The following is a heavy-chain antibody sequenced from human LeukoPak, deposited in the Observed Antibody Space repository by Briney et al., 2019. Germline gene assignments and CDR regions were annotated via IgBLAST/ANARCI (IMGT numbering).Heavy chain of an antibody. J-gene: IGHJ3*02. CDR1: GFTVSSNY. V-gene: IGHV3-7*01. CDR2: IKQDGSEK. D-gene: IGHD6-19*01. CDR3: ARDSSGSDAFDI. Sequence: GGSLRLSCAASGFTVSSNYMSWVRQAPGKGLEWVANIKQDGSEKYYVDSVKGRFTISRDNAKNSLYLQMNSLRAEDTAVYYCARDSSGSDAFDIWAQGTMVTVSS.